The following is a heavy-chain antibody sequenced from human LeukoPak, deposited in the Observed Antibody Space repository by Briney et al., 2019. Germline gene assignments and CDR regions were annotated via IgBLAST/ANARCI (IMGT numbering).Heavy chain of an antibody. CDR1: GFTFSNYW. Sequence: GGSLRLSCAASGFTFSNYWMHWVRQAPGKGLEWVSRINERATIISYADSVKGRFTISRENARNTLCLQMNSLTAEDTAAYYCVRDLILVWTPGDDFDHWGQGTLVTVSS. CDR3: VRDLILVWTPGDDFDH. J-gene: IGHJ4*02. CDR2: INERATII. D-gene: IGHD3-16*01. V-gene: IGHV3-74*01.